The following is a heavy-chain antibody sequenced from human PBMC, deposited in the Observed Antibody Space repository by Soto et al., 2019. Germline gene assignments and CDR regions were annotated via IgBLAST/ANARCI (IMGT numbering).Heavy chain of an antibody. J-gene: IGHJ6*02. Sequence: GGSLRLSCAASGFTVSSNYMSWVRQAPGKGLEWVSVIYSGGSTYYADSVKGRFTISRDNSKNTLYLQMNSLRAEDTAVYYCARVNCSSTSCYYYYGMDVWGQGTTVTVSS. CDR3: ARVNCSSTSCYYYYGMDV. CDR2: IYSGGST. CDR1: GFTVSSNY. D-gene: IGHD2-2*01. V-gene: IGHV3-53*01.